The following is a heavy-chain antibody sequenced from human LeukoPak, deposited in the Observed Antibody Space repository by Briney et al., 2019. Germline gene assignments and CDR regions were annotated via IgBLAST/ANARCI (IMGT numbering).Heavy chain of an antibody. J-gene: IGHJ4*02. V-gene: IGHV3-33*01. Sequence: GGSLRLSCAASGFTFSSYGMHWVRQAPGKGLEWVAVIWYDGSNKYYADSVKGRSTISRDNSKNTLYLQMNSLRAEDTAVYYCAREGGGYDELVFDYWGQGTLVTVSS. CDR2: IWYDGSNK. CDR1: GFTFSSYG. CDR3: AREGGGYDELVFDY. D-gene: IGHD5-12*01.